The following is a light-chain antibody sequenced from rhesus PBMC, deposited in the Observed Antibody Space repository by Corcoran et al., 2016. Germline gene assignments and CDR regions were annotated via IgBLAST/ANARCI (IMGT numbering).Light chain of an antibody. J-gene: IGLJ6*01. CDR3: QSYDSSLNAHV. V-gene: IGLV1-64*01. CDR1: SSNIGSYD. CDR2: DND. Sequence: QSVLTQPPSVSGAPRQKVTISCTGSSSNIGSYDVHWYQQLPGTGPKVLIYDNDKRPSGSSDRFFASKSGTSAFLAITGLQTEDEAAYYGQSYDSSLNAHVFGSGTNLTVL.